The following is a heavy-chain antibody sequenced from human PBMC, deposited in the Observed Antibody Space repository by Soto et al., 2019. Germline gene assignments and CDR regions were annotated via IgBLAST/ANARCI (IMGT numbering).Heavy chain of an antibody. V-gene: IGHV4-31*03. D-gene: IGHD5-18*01. CDR1: GGSIRSGGYY. Sequence: SETLSLTCTVSGGSIRSGGYYWSWVRQNPRKGLEWIGNIYYSGNTYYNPSLKSRLTISVDTSKNQFSLNLSSATAADTAVYYCARDRLMATAGTARHYFGLDVWGQGTTVTVSS. CDR2: IYYSGNT. J-gene: IGHJ6*02. CDR3: ARDRLMATAGTARHYFGLDV.